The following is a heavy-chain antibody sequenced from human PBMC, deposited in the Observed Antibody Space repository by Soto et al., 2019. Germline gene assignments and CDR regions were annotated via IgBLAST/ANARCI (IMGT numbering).Heavy chain of an antibody. D-gene: IGHD6-6*01. V-gene: IGHV4-34*01. CDR3: ARGLIEARPQYFDY. Sequence: SETLSLTCAVYGGSFSGYYWSWIRQPPGKGLEWIGEINHSGSTNYNPSLKSRVTISVDTSKNQFSLKLSSVTAADTAVYYCARGLIEARPQYFDYWGQGTLVTVSS. J-gene: IGHJ4*02. CDR1: GGSFSGYY. CDR2: INHSGST.